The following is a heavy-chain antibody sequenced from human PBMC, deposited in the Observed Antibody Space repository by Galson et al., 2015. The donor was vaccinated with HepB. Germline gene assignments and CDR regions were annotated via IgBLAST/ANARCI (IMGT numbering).Heavy chain of an antibody. CDR1: GYTFTSYY. V-gene: IGHV1-46*01. J-gene: IGHJ4*02. CDR2: INPSGGST. Sequence: SVKVSCKASGYTFTSYYMHWVRQAPGQGLEWMGIINPSGGSTSYAQKFQGRVTMTRDTSTSTVYMELSSLRSEDTAVYYCAREGPSYGIAVADYFDYWGQGTLVTVSS. D-gene: IGHD6-19*01. CDR3: AREGPSYGIAVADYFDY.